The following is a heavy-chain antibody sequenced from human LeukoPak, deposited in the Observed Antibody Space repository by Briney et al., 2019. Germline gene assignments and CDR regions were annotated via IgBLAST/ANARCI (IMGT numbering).Heavy chain of an antibody. CDR2: IISIFGTA. Sequence: PVALVNLSCTASGGTFSSYAISWVRQAPGQGLEWMGGIISIFGTANYAQPFQGRVTITTDESTSTAYMERSSLRSEDTAVYYCARHYDSENYWGQGTLVTVSS. J-gene: IGHJ4*02. D-gene: IGHD3-22*01. CDR1: GGTFSSYA. V-gene: IGHV1-69*05. CDR3: ARHYDSENY.